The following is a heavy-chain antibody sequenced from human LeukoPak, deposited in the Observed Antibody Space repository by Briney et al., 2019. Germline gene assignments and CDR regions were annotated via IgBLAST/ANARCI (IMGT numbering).Heavy chain of an antibody. J-gene: IGHJ4*02. V-gene: IGHV4-4*07. D-gene: IGHD6-13*01. CDR1: GGSISSYY. CDR3: ASSAGIAAALSFDY. CDR2: IYTSGSI. Sequence: NPSETLSLTCTVSGGSISSYYWSWIRQPAGKGLEWIGRIYTSGSINYNPSLKSRVTMSVDTSKNQFSLKLSSVTAADTAVYYCASSAGIAAALSFDYRGQGTLVTVSS.